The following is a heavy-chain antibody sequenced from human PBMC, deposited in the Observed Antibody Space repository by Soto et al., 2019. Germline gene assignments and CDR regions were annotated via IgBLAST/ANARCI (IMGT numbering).Heavy chain of an antibody. CDR1: GYTFTSYY. J-gene: IGHJ4*02. D-gene: IGHD3-10*01. V-gene: IGHV1-46*01. CDR2: INPSGGST. CDR3: ARERDYYGSGSYRHFDY. Sequence: ASVKVSCKASGYTFTSYYMHWVRQAPGQGLEWMGIINPSGGSTSYAQKFHGSVTMPRDTSTTTVYMELSSLRSEDTAVYYCARERDYYGSGSYRHFDYWGQGTLVTVSS.